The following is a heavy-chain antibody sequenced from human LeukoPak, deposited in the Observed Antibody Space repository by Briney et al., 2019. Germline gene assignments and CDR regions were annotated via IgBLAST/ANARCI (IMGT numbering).Heavy chain of an antibody. V-gene: IGHV3-23*01. CDR2: ISGNGGST. Sequence: GGSLRLSCAASGFTFSSYWMHWVRQAPGKGLEWVASISGNGGSTYYADSVKGRFTISRDNSRNAVFLQMISPRDDDTAIYYCAKIERWLVHGFDLWGRGTLVTVSS. D-gene: IGHD6-19*01. CDR3: AKIERWLVHGFDL. J-gene: IGHJ2*01. CDR1: GFTFSSYW.